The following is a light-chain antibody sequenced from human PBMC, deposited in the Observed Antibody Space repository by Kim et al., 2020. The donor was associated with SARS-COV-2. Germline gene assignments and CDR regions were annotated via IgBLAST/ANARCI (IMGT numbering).Light chain of an antibody. V-gene: IGKV1-27*01. CDR3: QKYNRLPLT. CDR2: TAS. J-gene: IGKJ4*01. CDR1: QDISNY. Sequence: DIQMTQSPSSLSASVGDSVSITCRASQDISNYLAWYQQKPGKVPKLLISTASALQSGVPSRFSGRRSGTDFTLTITSLQPEDVGTYYCQKYNRLPLTFGGGTKVEI.